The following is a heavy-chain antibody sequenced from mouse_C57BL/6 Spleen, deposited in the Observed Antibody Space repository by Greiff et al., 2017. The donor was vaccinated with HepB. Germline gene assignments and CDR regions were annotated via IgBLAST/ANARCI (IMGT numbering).Heavy chain of an antibody. CDR1: GYTFTSYW. J-gene: IGHJ4*01. Sequence: QVQLQQPGAELVMPGASVKLSCKASGYTFTSYWMHWVKQRPGQGLEWIGEIDPSDSYTNYNQKFKGKSTLTVDKSSSTAYMQLSSLTSEDSAVYYCARTPRQPRGAMDYWGQGTSVTVSS. CDR2: IDPSDSYT. CDR3: ARTPRQPRGAMDY. V-gene: IGHV1-69*01. D-gene: IGHD3-2*02.